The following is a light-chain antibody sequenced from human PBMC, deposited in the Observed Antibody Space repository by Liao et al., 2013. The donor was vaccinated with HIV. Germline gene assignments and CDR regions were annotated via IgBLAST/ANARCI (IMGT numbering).Light chain of an antibody. CDR2: YDS. Sequence: SYEPTQPPSVSVAPGKTARISCGGNNIGSKSVHWYQQKPGQAPVLVISYDSDRPSGIPERLSGSYSANTATLTITRVEAGDEADYYCQVWDSSSDHWVFGGGTMLTVL. CDR3: QVWDSSSDHWV. V-gene: IGLV3-21*04. J-gene: IGLJ3*02. CDR1: NIGSKS.